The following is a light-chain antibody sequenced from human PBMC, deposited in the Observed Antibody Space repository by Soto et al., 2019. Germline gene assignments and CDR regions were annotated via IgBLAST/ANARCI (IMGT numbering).Light chain of an antibody. Sequence: DIQMTQSPSSLSASVGDRVTITCRASQSISTYLKWYQQKPGKAPKLLMYDASNLRSGVPSRFSGSGSGTDFTLTISSLQPEDLATYYCQQSYSTPAWTFGQGTKVEIK. CDR3: QQSYSTPAWT. CDR2: DAS. J-gene: IGKJ1*01. CDR1: QSISTY. V-gene: IGKV1-39*01.